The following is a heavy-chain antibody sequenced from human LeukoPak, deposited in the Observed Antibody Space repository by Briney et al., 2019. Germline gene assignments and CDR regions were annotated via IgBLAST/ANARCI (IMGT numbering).Heavy chain of an antibody. CDR1: GGSFSGYY. V-gene: IGHV4-34*01. J-gene: IGHJ2*01. CDR2: INQSGST. Sequence: PSETLSLTCAVYGGSFSGYYWSWIRQPPGKGLEWIGEINQSGSTNYNPSLKSRVTISVDTSKNQFSLKLSSVTAADTAVYYCARGQDYDYVWGSYRWYFDLWGRGTPVTVSS. CDR3: ARGQDYDYVWGSYRWYFDL. D-gene: IGHD3-16*02.